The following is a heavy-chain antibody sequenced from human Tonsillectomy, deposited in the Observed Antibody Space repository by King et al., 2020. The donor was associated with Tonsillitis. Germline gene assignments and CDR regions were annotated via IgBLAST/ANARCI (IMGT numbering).Heavy chain of an antibody. D-gene: IGHD6-19*01. CDR2: ISSTSSDT. V-gene: IGHV3-11*06. CDR3: ARVYGSQQWLQFDY. CDR1: GFIFSDYY. J-gene: IGHJ4*02. Sequence: VQLVESGGGLVKPGGSLRLSCAASGFIFSDYYMSWIRQAPGKGLEWVSNISSTSSDTNYADSVKGRLTISRDNAKNSLYLQMNSLRDEDTAVYYCARVYGSQQWLQFDYWGQGTLVTVSS.